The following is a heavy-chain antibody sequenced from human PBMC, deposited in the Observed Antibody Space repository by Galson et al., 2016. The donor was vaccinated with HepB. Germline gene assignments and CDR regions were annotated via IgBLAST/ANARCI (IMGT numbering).Heavy chain of an antibody. Sequence: SLRLSCAVSGLSVNSLNMNWVRQAPGKGLERVSYVSYSGKFIWYADSVKGRFTISRDNAKNSLNLQMNSLRDDDTAVYYCASDQAWAYDNWGQGTLVTVSS. CDR3: ASDQAWAYDN. J-gene: IGHJ4*02. V-gene: IGHV3-48*03. CDR2: VSYSGKFI. D-gene: IGHD2-21*01. CDR1: GLSVNSLN.